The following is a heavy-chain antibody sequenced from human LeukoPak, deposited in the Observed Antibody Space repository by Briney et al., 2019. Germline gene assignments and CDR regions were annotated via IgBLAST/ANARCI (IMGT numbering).Heavy chain of an antibody. CDR3: VRKFATGD. Sequence: GGTLRLSCAASGFTFSSHLMHWVRQAQGTGLVWVSSVKSDGTATNYADSVKGRFTISRDNAKNTLYLQMNSLRVEDTAVYYCVRKFATGDWGQGTLVTVSS. CDR1: GFTFSSHL. CDR2: VKSDGTAT. V-gene: IGHV3-74*01. J-gene: IGHJ4*02. D-gene: IGHD1-14*01.